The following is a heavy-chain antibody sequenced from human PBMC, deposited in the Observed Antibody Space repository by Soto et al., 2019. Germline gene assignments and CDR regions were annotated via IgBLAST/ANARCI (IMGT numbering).Heavy chain of an antibody. CDR2: SYYSGST. V-gene: IGHV4-59*01. CDR1: GGSISRYY. Sequence: PSEPLSLTCTDSGGSISRYYWSCIRQPPGKGQERKGCSYYSGSTNYNTSRNRQVTTSDDTTKHQSALKLSALTAADTSESSCERHSGWNNYYYGMDVWGQGTTDTV. CDR3: ERHSGWNNYYYGMDV. J-gene: IGHJ6*02. D-gene: IGHD6-19*01.